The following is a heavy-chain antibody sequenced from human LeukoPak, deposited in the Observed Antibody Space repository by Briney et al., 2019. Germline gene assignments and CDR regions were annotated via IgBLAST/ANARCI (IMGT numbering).Heavy chain of an antibody. J-gene: IGHJ4*02. D-gene: IGHD6-19*01. V-gene: IGHV1-2*06. CDR3: ARPSGLYSGWYGNFDY. CDR1: GYTFTGYY. Sequence: ASVKVSCKASGYTFTGYYMHWVRQAPGQGLEWMGRINPNSGGTNYAQKFQGRVTMTRDTSISKAYMELSRLRSDDTAVYYCARPSGLYSGWYGNFDYWGQGTLVTVSS. CDR2: INPNSGGT.